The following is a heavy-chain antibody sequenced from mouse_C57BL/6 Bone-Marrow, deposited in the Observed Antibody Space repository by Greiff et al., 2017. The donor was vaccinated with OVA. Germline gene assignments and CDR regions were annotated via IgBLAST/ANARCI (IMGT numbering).Heavy chain of an antibody. Sequence: GGGLVQPKGSLKLSCAASGFSFNPYALLWVRQAPGKGLEWVARIRSKSNNYATYYVDSVKDRFTLSRDESEIMLYLQMNNVKTEDTAMYYCVRHYVYCYYAMDYWGQGTSVTGSA. J-gene: IGHJ4*01. CDR1: GFSFNPYA. CDR2: IRSKSNNYAT. V-gene: IGHV10-1*01. CDR3: VRHYVYCYYAMDY. D-gene: IGHD1-1*01.